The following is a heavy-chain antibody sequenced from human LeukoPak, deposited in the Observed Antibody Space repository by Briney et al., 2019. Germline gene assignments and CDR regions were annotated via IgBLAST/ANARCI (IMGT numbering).Heavy chain of an antibody. V-gene: IGHV3-11*01. CDR1: GGSFSSYY. D-gene: IGHD4-17*01. Sequence: LSLTCTVSGGSFSSYYWSWIRQPPGKGLEWVSYISSSGSTIYYADSVKGRFSISRDNAKNSLFLQMNSLRVEDTAVYYCARDSPIDYGVPGEASSDYWGQGTLVTVSS. CDR2: ISSSGSTI. J-gene: IGHJ4*02. CDR3: ARDSPIDYGVPGEASSDY.